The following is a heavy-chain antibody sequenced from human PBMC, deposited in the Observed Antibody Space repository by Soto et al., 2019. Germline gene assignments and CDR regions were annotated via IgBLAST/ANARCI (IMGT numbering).Heavy chain of an antibody. J-gene: IGHJ6*03. CDR1: GGSFSGFY. CDR2: INHRGST. CDR3: ARVLVGYYGSGSYYPSRYMDV. Sequence: ASETLSLTCAVYGGSFSGFYWSWIRQPPGKGVEWIGEINHRGSTNYNPSLKSRVTISVDTSKNQFSLKLSSVTAADTAVYYCARVLVGYYGSGSYYPSRYMDVWGKGTTVTVSS. D-gene: IGHD3-10*01. V-gene: IGHV4-34*01.